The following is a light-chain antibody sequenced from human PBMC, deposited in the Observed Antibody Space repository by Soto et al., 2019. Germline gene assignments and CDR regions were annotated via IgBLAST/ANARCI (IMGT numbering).Light chain of an antibody. CDR1: SSDVGGYNY. CDR3: CSYAGSYNAV. CDR2: DVS. Sequence: QSVLTQPRSVSGSPGQSVTISCTGTSSDVGGYNYVSWYQQHPGKAPKLMIYDVSKRPSGVPDRFSGSKSGNTASLTISGLQAEDEADYYYCSYAGSYNAVFGGGTQLTVL. V-gene: IGLV2-11*01. J-gene: IGLJ7*01.